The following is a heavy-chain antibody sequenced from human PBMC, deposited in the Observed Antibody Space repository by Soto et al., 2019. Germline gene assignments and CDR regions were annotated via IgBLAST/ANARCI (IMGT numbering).Heavy chain of an antibody. CDR3: ARSIVVVTALYY. Sequence: QVQLVQSGAEEKKPGASVKVSCKASGYTFTSYAMHWVRQAPGQRLEWMGWINAGNGKTKYSQKFQGRDTITRDTSASTAYMELRSLRSEDAAVYYCARSIVVVTALYYWGQGTLVTVYS. V-gene: IGHV1-3*05. J-gene: IGHJ4*02. CDR1: GYTFTSYA. D-gene: IGHD2-21*02. CDR2: INAGNGKT.